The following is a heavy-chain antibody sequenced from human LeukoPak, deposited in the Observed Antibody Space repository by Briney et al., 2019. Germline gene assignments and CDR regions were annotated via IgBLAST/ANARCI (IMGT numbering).Heavy chain of an antibody. V-gene: IGHV3-21*01. CDR1: GFTFSSYS. CDR3: ARGEYAVLAAAGWGDYGMDV. CDR2: ISSSSSYI. J-gene: IGHJ6*02. Sequence: GGSLRLSCAASGFTFSSYSMNWVRQAPGKGLEWVSSISSSSSYIYYADSVKGRFTISRDNAKNSLYLQMNSLRAEDTAVYYCARGEYAVLAAAGWGDYGMDVWGQGTTVTVSS. D-gene: IGHD6-13*01.